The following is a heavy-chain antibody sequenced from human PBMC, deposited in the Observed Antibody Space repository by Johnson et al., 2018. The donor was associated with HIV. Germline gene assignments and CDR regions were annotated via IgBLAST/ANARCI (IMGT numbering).Heavy chain of an antibody. CDR3: ARLGIAAARGAFDI. CDR2: ISGSGGST. CDR1: GFTFSSYD. J-gene: IGHJ3*02. V-gene: IGHV3-23*04. D-gene: IGHD6-13*01. Sequence: VQLVESGGGLVQPGGSLRLSCADSGFTFSSYDMHWVRQATGKGLEWVSAISGSGGSTYYADSVKGRFTISRDNSKNTLYLQMNSLRAEDTAVYYCARLGIAAARGAFDIWGQGTMVTVSS.